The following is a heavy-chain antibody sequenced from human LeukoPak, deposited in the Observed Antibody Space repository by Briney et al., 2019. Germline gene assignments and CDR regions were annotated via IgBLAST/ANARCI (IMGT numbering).Heavy chain of an antibody. CDR1: GDSISSGDYY. CDR3: ARASIHFDL. Sequence: PSETLSLTCTVSGDSISSGDYYWSWIRQPAGKGLEWIGRISSSGSTNYNPSLKSRVTISVDTSKNQFSLKLSSVTAADTAVYYCARASIHFDLWGRGTLVTVSS. V-gene: IGHV4-61*02. D-gene: IGHD2-21*01. CDR2: ISSSGST. J-gene: IGHJ2*01.